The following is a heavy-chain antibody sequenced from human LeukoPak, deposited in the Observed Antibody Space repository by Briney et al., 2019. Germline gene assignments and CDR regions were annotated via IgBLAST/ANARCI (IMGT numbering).Heavy chain of an antibody. D-gene: IGHD4-23*01. CDR3: ARERSTVAPPHPFDY. Sequence: PGGSLRLSCIGSGFMFGNHNMNWVRQAPGKGLEWVAVISYDGSNKYYADSVKGRFTISRDNSKNTLYLQMNSLRAGDTAVYYCARERSTVAPPHPFDYWGQGTLVTVSS. CDR2: ISYDGSNK. J-gene: IGHJ4*02. V-gene: IGHV3-30*14. CDR1: GFMFGNHN.